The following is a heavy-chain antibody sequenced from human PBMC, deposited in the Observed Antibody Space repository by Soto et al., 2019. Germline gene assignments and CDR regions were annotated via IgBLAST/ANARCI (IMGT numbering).Heavy chain of an antibody. Sequence: QITLKVPGPTLVKPTQTLTLTCTFSGFSLSASRVGVGWIRQPPGKALEWLALIYWDDDKRYSPSLASRLTTTKDTSENQVVLTMTNMDPVDTATYYCAHRRGFGELLFDSWGQGTVVTVSS. CDR3: AHRRGFGELLFDS. V-gene: IGHV2-5*02. J-gene: IGHJ4*02. CDR2: IYWDDDK. CDR1: GFSLSASRVG. D-gene: IGHD3-10*01.